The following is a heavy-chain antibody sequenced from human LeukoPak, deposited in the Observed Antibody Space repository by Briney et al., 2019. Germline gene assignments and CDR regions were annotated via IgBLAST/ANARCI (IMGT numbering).Heavy chain of an antibody. CDR1: GGSISSYY. J-gene: IGHJ4*02. Sequence: PSETLSLTCTVSGGSISSYYWSGIRQPPGKGLEWIGEINHSGSTNYNPSLKSRVTISVDTSKNQFSLKLSSVTAADTAVYYCARLAGNYWGQGTLVTVSS. CDR3: ARLAGNY. D-gene: IGHD3-10*01. V-gene: IGHV4-34*01. CDR2: INHSGST.